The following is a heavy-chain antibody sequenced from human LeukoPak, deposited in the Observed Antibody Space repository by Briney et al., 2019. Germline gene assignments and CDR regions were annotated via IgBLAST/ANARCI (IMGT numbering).Heavy chain of an antibody. CDR3: AREVADANWNQLLYYYYYYMDV. Sequence: GASVKVSCKASGGTFSSYAISWVRQAPGQGLEWMGGIIPIFGTANYAQKFQGRVTITADKSTSTAYMELSSLRSEDTAVYYCAREVADANWNQLLYYYYYYMDVWGKGTTVTVSS. J-gene: IGHJ6*03. D-gene: IGHD1-1*01. CDR2: IIPIFGTA. CDR1: GGTFSSYA. V-gene: IGHV1-69*06.